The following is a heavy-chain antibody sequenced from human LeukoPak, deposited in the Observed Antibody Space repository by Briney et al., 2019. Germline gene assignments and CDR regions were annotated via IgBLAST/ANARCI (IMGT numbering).Heavy chain of an antibody. CDR2: IYYSGST. D-gene: IGHD3-22*01. CDR1: GGSIRSDY. V-gene: IGHV4-59*01. CDR3: ARGIRSAYWYFDY. J-gene: IGHJ4*02. Sequence: SETLSLTCTVSGGSIRSDYWSWIRQPPGKGLEWIGYIYYSGSTNYNPSLKSRVTISVDTSKNQFSLRLSSVTAADTAVYYCARGIRSAYWYFDYWGQGTLVTVSS.